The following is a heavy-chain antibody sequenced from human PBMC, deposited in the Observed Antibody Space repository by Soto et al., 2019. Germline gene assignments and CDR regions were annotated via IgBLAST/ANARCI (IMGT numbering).Heavy chain of an antibody. J-gene: IGHJ4*02. CDR1: VGSVTXXXXX. D-gene: IGHD5-18*01. Sequence: TXXXTCTXXVGSVTXXXXXXTWIRQSPGKGLEWIGYISNSGSTGYNPSLKTRLSMSVDRSKNQFTLRLTSVTAADTAVYFCATESGSTYGYFDHWGQGTQVTVSS. V-gene: IGHV4-30-4*01. CDR3: ATESGSTYGYFDH. CDR2: ISNSGST.